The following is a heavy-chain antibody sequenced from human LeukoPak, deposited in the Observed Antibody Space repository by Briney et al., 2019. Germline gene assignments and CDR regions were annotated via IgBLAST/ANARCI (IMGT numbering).Heavy chain of an antibody. CDR2: IYYSGST. V-gene: IGHV4-61*08. D-gene: IGHD6-13*01. CDR1: GGSISSGGYY. Sequence: SETLSLTCTVSGGSISSGGYYWSWIRQPPGKGLEWIGYIYYSGSTNYNPSLKSRVTISVDTSKNQFSLKLSSVTAADTAVYYCARHAYSSSWYQGYDAFDIWGQGTMVTVSS. CDR3: ARHAYSSSWYQGYDAFDI. J-gene: IGHJ3*02.